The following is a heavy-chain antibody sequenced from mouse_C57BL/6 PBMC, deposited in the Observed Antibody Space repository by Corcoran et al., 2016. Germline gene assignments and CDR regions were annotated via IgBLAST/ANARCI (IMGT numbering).Heavy chain of an antibody. CDR3: ARNYGYFDV. Sequence: SGGGLVQPGGSLRLSCVASGFTFDDYGMSWIRQAPGKGLEWISAITYSGGSTYYADSVKGRFTISRDNGKNTLYLQMSSLRPEDTATYYCARNYGYFDVWGAGTLVTVSS. J-gene: IGHJ1*01. CDR2: ITYSGGST. CDR1: GFTFDDYG. V-gene: IGHV5-12*03.